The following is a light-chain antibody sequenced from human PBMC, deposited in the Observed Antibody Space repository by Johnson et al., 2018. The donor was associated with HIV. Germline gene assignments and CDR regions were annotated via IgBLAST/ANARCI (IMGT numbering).Light chain of an antibody. CDR1: SSNIGNNY. CDR3: GSWDSSLSAFV. CDR2: ENN. Sequence: QSVLTQPPSVSAAPGQKVTISCSGSSSNIGNNYVSWYQQIPGTAPKLLIYENNKRPSEIPDRFSGSKSGTSATLAITGLQTGDETDYYCGSWDSSLSAFVFGTGTKVTVL. J-gene: IGLJ1*01. V-gene: IGLV1-51*02.